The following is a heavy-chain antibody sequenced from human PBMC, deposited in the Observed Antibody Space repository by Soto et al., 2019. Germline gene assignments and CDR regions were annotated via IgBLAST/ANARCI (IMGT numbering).Heavy chain of an antibody. D-gene: IGHD6-19*01. J-gene: IGHJ6*02. Sequence: PGGSLRLSCAASGFTFSSYAMSWVRQAPGKGLGWVSAISGSGGSTYYADSVKGRFTISRDNSKNTLYLQMNSLRAEDTAVYYCARRHSAIQWLAEDYYYYYGMDVWGQGTTVTVSS. CDR3: ARRHSAIQWLAEDYYYYYGMDV. V-gene: IGHV3-23*01. CDR1: GFTFSSYA. CDR2: ISGSGGST.